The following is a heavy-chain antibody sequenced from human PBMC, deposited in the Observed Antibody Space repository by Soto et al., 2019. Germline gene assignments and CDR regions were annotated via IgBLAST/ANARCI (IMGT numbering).Heavy chain of an antibody. CDR3: AKMSGVVPAAMVGY. Sequence: EVQLLESGGGLVQPGGSLRLSCAASGFTFSSYAMSWVRQAPGKGLEWVSAISGSGGSTYYADSVKGRFSISRDNSKNTLYLQMNSLRAEDTAVYYCAKMSGVVPAAMVGYWGQGTLVTVSS. CDR2: ISGSGGST. D-gene: IGHD2-2*01. V-gene: IGHV3-23*01. CDR1: GFTFSSYA. J-gene: IGHJ4*02.